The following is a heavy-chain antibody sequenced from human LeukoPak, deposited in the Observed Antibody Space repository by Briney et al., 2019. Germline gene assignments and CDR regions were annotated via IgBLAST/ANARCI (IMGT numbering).Heavy chain of an antibody. CDR3: ARRWRYYYGSGRNPGYYFDY. CDR2: IYYSGST. V-gene: IGHV4-39*01. J-gene: IGHJ4*02. D-gene: IGHD3-10*01. Sequence: SETLSLTCTVSGGSLSSSSYYWGWIRQPPGKGLEWIGSIYYSGSTYYNPSLKSRVTISVDTSKNQFSLKLSSVTAADTAVYYCARRWRYYYGSGRNPGYYFDYWGQGTLVTVSS. CDR1: GGSLSSSSYY.